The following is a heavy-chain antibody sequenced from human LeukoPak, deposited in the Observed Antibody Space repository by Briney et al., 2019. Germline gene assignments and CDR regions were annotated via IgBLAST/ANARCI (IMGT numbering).Heavy chain of an antibody. V-gene: IGHV3-30*02. CDR3: AKSVAGITWFDP. CDR1: GFTFSTSG. J-gene: IGHJ5*02. CDR2: IRFDGSYT. Sequence: GGSLRLSCAASGFTFSTSGMHWVRQAPGKGLEWVAFIRFDGSYTYQTDTVRGRFTISRDNSQNMLFLQMNSLRLEDTALYYCAKSVAGITWFDPWGQGTLVTVSS. D-gene: IGHD6-19*01.